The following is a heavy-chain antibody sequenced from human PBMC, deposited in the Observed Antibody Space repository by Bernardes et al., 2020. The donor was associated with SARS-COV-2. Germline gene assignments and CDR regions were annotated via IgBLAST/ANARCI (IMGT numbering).Heavy chain of an antibody. CDR2: ISAYNGNT. V-gene: IGHV1-18*01. J-gene: IGHJ4*02. CDR1: GYTFTSYG. Sequence: ASVKVSCKASGYTFTSYGISWVRQAPGQGLEWMGWISAYNGNTNYAQKLQGRVTMTTDTSTSTAYMELRSLRSDDTAVYYCAHSRSGYCSGGSCYYYFDYWGQGTLVTVSS. CDR3: AHSRSGYCSGGSCYYYFDY. D-gene: IGHD2-15*01.